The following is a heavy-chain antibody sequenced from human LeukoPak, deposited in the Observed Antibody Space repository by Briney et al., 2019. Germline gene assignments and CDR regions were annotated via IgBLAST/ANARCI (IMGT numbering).Heavy chain of an antibody. CDR1: SGSSSTYY. CDR3: AGHGGGWNFDI. J-gene: IGHJ3*02. V-gene: IGHV4-59*08. Sequence: PSETLSLTCIVSSGSSSTYYWSWIRQPPGKELEWVGYISYSGSTNYNPSLKSRVTISVDTSKNQLSLKLSSVTAADTAVYYCAGHGGGWNFDIWGLGTRVTVSS. CDR2: ISYSGST. D-gene: IGHD6-19*01.